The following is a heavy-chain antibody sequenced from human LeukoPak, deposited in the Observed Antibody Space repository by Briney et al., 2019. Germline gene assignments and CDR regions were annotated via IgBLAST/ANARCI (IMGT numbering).Heavy chain of an antibody. CDR2: ISDSGGST. D-gene: IGHD3-22*01. Sequence: GGSLRLSCAVSGLTLSNYGMSWVRQAPGKGLECVAGISDSGGSTHYADSVKGRFTISRDNPKNTLYLQMNSLRAEDTAVYFCAKRGVVIRVILVGFHKEAYYFDSWGQGALVTVSS. CDR1: GLTLSNYG. CDR3: AKRGVVIRVILVGFHKEAYYFDS. V-gene: IGHV3-23*01. J-gene: IGHJ4*02.